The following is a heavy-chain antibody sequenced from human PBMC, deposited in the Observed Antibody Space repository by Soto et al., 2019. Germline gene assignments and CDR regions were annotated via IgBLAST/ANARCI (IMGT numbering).Heavy chain of an antibody. J-gene: IGHJ5*02. CDR2: IYPGDSDT. CDR1: GYSFTSYW. CDR3: AIHGVGYYGSGSYSGVFSGRWFDP. Sequence: GESLKISCKGSGYSFTSYWIGWVRQMPGKGLEWMGIIYPGDSDTRYSPSFQGQVTISADKSISTAYLQWSSLKASDTAMYYCAIHGVGYYGSGSYSGVFSGRWFDPWGQGTLVTVSS. V-gene: IGHV5-51*01. D-gene: IGHD3-10*01.